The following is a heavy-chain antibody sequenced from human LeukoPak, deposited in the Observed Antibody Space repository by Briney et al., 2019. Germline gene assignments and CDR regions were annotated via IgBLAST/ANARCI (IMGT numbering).Heavy chain of an antibody. V-gene: IGHV1-46*01. J-gene: IGHJ4*02. Sequence: ASVKVSCKASGYTFTSYYMHWVRQAPGQGLEWMGIINPSGGSTSYAQKLQGRVTMTTDTSTSTAYMELRSLRSDDTAVYYCARAPDYYYDSSGPHFDYWGQGTLVTVSS. CDR3: ARAPDYYYDSSGPHFDY. CDR2: INPSGGST. D-gene: IGHD3-22*01. CDR1: GYTFTSYY.